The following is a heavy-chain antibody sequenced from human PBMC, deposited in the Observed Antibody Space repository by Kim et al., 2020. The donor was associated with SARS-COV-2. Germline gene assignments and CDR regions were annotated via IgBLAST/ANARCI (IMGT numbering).Heavy chain of an antibody. Sequence: GGSLRLSCAASGFTFSSYSMNWVRQAPGKGLEWVSYISSSSSTIYYADSVKGRFTISRDNAKNSLYLQMNSLRDEDTAVYYCARDGYGDFEITPFDYWGQGTLVTVSS. V-gene: IGHV3-48*02. CDR1: GFTFSSYS. CDR3: ARDGYGDFEITPFDY. CDR2: ISSSSSTI. D-gene: IGHD4-17*01. J-gene: IGHJ4*02.